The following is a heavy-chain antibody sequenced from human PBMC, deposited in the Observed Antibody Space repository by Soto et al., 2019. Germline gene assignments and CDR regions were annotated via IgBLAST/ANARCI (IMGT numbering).Heavy chain of an antibody. D-gene: IGHD2-15*01. J-gene: IGHJ4*02. CDR3: ATGGGLFEY. V-gene: IGHV4-59*01. CDR2: MHYSGGT. Sequence: QVQLQESGPGLVKPSETLSLTCTVSGASITSYYWSWIRQPPGKGLEWIGYMHYSGGTNYNPSLKSRRTMSVDTSKNQFALKLSSVTAADTAVYYCATGGGLFEYWGQGTLVTVSS. CDR1: GASITSYY.